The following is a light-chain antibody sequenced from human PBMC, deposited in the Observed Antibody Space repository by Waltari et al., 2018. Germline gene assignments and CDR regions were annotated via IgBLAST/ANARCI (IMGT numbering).Light chain of an antibody. CDR1: NGDVGGYYY. CDR2: DVS. CDR3: TSYRSTNTRVI. V-gene: IGLV2-14*03. J-gene: IGLJ2*01. Sequence: QSALTQPASVSGSPGQSITISCTGINGDVGGYYYVSWYQQYPGKAPKLLIYDVSHGPSGVSSRFSASKSGNTASLTISGLQTEDEADYYCTSYRSTNTRVIFGGGTKLAVL.